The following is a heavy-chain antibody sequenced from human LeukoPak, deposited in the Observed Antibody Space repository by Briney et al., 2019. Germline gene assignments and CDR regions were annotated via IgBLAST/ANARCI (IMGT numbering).Heavy chain of an antibody. CDR1: GGSISSSSYY. CDR3: ARYRRIYRGHDILTGPSNLYYFDY. Sequence: SETLSLTCTVSGGSISSSSYYWGWIRQPPGKGLEWIGYIYYSGSTNYNPSLKSRVTISVDTSKNQFSLKLSSVTAADTAVYYCARYRRIYRGHDILTGPSNLYYFDYWGQGTLVTVSS. V-gene: IGHV4-61*05. CDR2: IYYSGST. J-gene: IGHJ4*02. D-gene: IGHD3-9*01.